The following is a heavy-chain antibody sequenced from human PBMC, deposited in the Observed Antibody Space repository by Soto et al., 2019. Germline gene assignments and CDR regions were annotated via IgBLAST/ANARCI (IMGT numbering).Heavy chain of an antibody. D-gene: IGHD6-13*01. CDR3: ARGGWYSSSWYDGMDV. V-gene: IGHV1-69*01. Sequence: QVQLVQSGAEVKKPGSSVKVSCKASGGTFSSYAISWVRQAPGLGLEWMGGIIPIFGTANYAQKFQGRVTITADESTSTAYMELSSLRSEDTAVYYCARGGWYSSSWYDGMDVWGQGTTVTVSS. CDR2: IIPIFGTA. J-gene: IGHJ6*02. CDR1: GGTFSSYA.